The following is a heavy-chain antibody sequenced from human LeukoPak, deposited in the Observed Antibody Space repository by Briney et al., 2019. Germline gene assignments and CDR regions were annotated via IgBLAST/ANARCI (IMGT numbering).Heavy chain of an antibody. CDR1: GGSISSYY. V-gene: IGHV4-59*08. CDR3: ARNPPSASHYYGSGSYPKKSGLWYFDL. D-gene: IGHD3-10*01. J-gene: IGHJ2*01. Sequence: PSETLSLTCTVSGGSISSYYWSWIRQPPGRGLEWIGYIYYSGSTNYNPSLKSRVTISVDTSKNQFSLKLSSVTAADTAVYYCARNPPSASHYYGSGSYPKKSGLWYFDLWGRGTLVTVSS. CDR2: IYYSGST.